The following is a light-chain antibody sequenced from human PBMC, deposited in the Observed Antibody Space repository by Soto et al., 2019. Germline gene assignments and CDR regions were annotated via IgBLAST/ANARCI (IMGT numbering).Light chain of an antibody. V-gene: IGKV3-15*01. Sequence: EIVMTQSPATLSVSPGERATLSCRASQSISNNLVWFQQRAGQTPRLLIYGASTRATGFPARFSGSGSGTVFTLSISSLQSEDFAVYYCQQYNDWPWTFGQGTKVEIK. CDR3: QQYNDWPWT. CDR2: GAS. J-gene: IGKJ1*01. CDR1: QSISNN.